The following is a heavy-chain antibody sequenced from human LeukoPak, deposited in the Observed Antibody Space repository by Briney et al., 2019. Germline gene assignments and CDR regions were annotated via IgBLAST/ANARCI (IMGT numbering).Heavy chain of an antibody. CDR1: GGSFSGYY. CDR2: INHSGST. D-gene: IGHD3-22*01. J-gene: IGHJ4*02. CDR3: WIYNYGTQFDY. Sequence: SEILSLTCAVYGGSFSGYYWSWIRQPPGKGLEWIGEINHSGSTNYNPSLKSRVTISVDTSKNQFSLKLSSVTAADTAVYYCWIYNYGTQFDYWGQGTLVTVSS. V-gene: IGHV4-34*01.